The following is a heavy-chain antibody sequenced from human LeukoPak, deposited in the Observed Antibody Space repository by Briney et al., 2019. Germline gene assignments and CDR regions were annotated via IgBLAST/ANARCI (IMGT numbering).Heavy chain of an antibody. CDR3: TRDLMDYDVSTGLHHYYMDV. J-gene: IGHJ6*02. D-gene: IGHD3-9*01. CDR1: GFTFSSYS. V-gene: IGHV3-48*01. CDR2: INSNSDDI. Sequence: GGSLRLSCAASGFTFSSYSMNWVRQAPGKGLEWLSYINSNSDDIYHADSVKGRFTVSRDNAKNSLYLQMNTLRVEDTAVYYCTRDLMDYDVSTGLHHYYMDVWGQGTTVTVSS.